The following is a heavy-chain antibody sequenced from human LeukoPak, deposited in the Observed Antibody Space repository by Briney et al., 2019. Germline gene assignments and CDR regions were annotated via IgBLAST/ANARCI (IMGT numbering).Heavy chain of an antibody. D-gene: IGHD6-13*01. Sequence: GGSLRLSCAASGFTFCGDWMSGGRQAPGRGGEWGANIKEGGSEKNYVDSVKGRFTISRDNGKNSLYLQINSLKAEDTAVYYCAREMYSSSWYEFDYWGQGTLVTVSS. CDR1: GFTFCGDW. V-gene: IGHV3-7*01. J-gene: IGHJ4*02. CDR2: IKEGGSEK. CDR3: AREMYSSSWYEFDY.